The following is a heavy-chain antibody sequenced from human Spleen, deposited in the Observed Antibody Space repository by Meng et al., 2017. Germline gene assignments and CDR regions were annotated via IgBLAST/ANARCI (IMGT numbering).Heavy chain of an antibody. D-gene: IGHD5-18*01. J-gene: IGHJ6*02. CDR1: GYTLTELS. CDR3: AREEIQLWLSYYYYGMDV. Sequence: ASVKVSCKVSGYTLTELSMHWVRQAPGKGLEWMGGFDPEDGETIYAQKFQGRVTMTRDTSTSTVYMELSSLRSEDTAVYYCAREEIQLWLSYYYYGMDVWGQGTTVTVSS. CDR2: FDPEDGET. V-gene: IGHV1-24*01.